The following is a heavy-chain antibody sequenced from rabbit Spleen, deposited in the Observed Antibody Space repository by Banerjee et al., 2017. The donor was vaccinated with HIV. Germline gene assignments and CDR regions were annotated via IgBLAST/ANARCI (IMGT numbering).Heavy chain of an antibody. D-gene: IGHD2-1*01. J-gene: IGHJ4*01. V-gene: IGHV1S47*01. CDR1: GFDFRHYG. Sequence: QEQLVESGGGLVQPGGSLKLSCKASGFDFRHYGVTWVRQAPGKGLEWIGYIEPIFANTYYANWVNGRFTFSSHNAQNTLYLQLSSLTAADTATYFCVRDQAGDADYGPYYLNLWGQGTLVTVS. CDR2: IEPIFANT. CDR3: VRDQAGDADYGPYYLNL.